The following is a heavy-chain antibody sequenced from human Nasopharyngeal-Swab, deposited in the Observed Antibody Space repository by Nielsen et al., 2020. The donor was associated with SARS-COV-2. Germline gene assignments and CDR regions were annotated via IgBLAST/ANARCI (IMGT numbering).Heavy chain of an antibody. CDR3: ASAPSIAVAAGYGMDV. V-gene: IGHV3-33*08. CDR2: IWYDGSNK. CDR1: GFTFSSYA. D-gene: IGHD6-19*01. J-gene: IGHJ6*02. Sequence: GESLKISCAASGFTFSSYAMHWVRQAPGKGLEWVAVIWYDGSNKYYADSVKGRFTISRDNSKNTLYLQMNSLRAEDTAVYYCASAPSIAVAAGYGMDVWGQGTTVTVSS.